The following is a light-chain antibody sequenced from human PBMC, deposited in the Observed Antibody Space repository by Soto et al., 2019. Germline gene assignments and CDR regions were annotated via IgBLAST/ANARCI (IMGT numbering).Light chain of an antibody. CDR2: AVS. Sequence: QSALTQPASVSGSPGQSITISCTGTSRDVGNYDYVSWYQQYPGKAPKLMMYAVSRRPSGVSNRFSGSTSGNTASLTISGLQSEDEADYYCTSYTPSSTYVFGTGTKLTVL. V-gene: IGLV2-14*03. CDR3: TSYTPSSTYV. CDR1: SRDVGNYDY. J-gene: IGLJ1*01.